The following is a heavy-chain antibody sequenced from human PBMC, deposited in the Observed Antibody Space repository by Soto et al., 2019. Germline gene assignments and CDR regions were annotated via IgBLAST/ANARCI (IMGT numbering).Heavy chain of an antibody. CDR2: ISGDGGSN. Sequence: PGGSLRLSCAASGFTFGSYAMHWVRQAPGRGLEYVSAISGDGGSNFYASSVKGRFTISRDNSKNTLFLQMGSLRADDMAMYYCASGEYAYIWGTLGYWGQGTLVTVAS. V-gene: IGHV3-64*01. D-gene: IGHD3-16*01. CDR1: GFTFGSYA. CDR3: ASGEYAYIWGTLGY. J-gene: IGHJ4*02.